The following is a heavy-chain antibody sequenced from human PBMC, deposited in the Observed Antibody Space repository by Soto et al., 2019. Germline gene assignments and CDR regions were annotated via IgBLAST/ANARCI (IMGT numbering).Heavy chain of an antibody. CDR2: INAYNGNT. D-gene: IGHD5-12*01. Sequence: ASVKVSCKAPGYTFTSYGISWVRQAPGQGLEWMGWINAYNGNTNYAQKLQGRVTMTTDTSTSTAYMELRSLRSDDTAVYYCARESSIVATIDSFDYWGQGTLVTVSS. V-gene: IGHV1-18*04. CDR3: ARESSIVATIDSFDY. CDR1: GYTFTSYG. J-gene: IGHJ4*02.